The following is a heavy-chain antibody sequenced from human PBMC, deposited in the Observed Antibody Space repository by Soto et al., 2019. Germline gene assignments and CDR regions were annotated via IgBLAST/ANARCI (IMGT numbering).Heavy chain of an antibody. V-gene: IGHV1-69*04. J-gene: IGHJ6*03. CDR3: AREGGLVYSNYVYSYYSTDG. D-gene: IGHD4-4*01. CDR2: IIPILGIA. CDR1: GGTFSSYT. Sequence: SVKVSCKASGGTFSSYTISWVRQAPGQGLEWMGRIIPILGIANYAQKFQGRVTITADKSTSTAYMELSSLRSEDTAVYYCAREGGLVYSNYVYSYYSTDGWGKGPTVTLAS.